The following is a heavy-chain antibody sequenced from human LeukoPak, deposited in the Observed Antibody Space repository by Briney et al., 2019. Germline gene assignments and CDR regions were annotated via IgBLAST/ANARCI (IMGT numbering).Heavy chain of an antibody. Sequence: GGSLRLSCAASGFAFSTYGMDWVRQAPGKGLEWVAFIRYDGGNKYYADSVKGRFTISKDNSKKTLYLQMNSLRAEDTAVYYCARVSGSYYGIDYWGQGTLVTVSS. D-gene: IGHD1-26*01. V-gene: IGHV3-30*02. CDR3: ARVSGSYYGIDY. CDR2: IRYDGGNK. CDR1: GFAFSTYG. J-gene: IGHJ4*02.